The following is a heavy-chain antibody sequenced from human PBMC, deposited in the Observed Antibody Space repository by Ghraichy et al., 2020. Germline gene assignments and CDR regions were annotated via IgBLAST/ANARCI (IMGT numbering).Heavy chain of an antibody. CDR2: ISSSSNTK. CDR3: ARGRGYNYGTRGVIDY. Sequence: GESLNISCAASGFNFSTYSMNWVRQTPGKGLEWVSYISSSSNTKYYPDSVQGRFTISRDNAKSSLYLQMNSLRDEDTAVYYCARGRGYNYGTRGVIDYWGQGILVTVSS. J-gene: IGHJ4*02. V-gene: IGHV3-48*02. CDR1: GFNFSTYS. D-gene: IGHD5-18*01.